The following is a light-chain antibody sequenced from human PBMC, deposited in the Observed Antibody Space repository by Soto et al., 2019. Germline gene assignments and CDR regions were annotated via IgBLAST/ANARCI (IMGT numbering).Light chain of an antibody. CDR2: EVT. Sequence: QAVLTQPASVSXXXGQSITISCTGASSDVGDYNYVSWYQEHPGQVPKLIIFEVTTRPSGVSDRFSGSRSGNTASLTISGLQAEDEADYYCLSHTGSRTLFGGGTKLTVL. CDR1: SSDVGDYNY. CDR3: LSHTGSRTL. J-gene: IGLJ3*02. V-gene: IGLV2-14*01.